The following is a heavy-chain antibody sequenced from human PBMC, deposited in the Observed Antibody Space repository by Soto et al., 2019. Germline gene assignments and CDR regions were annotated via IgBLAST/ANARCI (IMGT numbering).Heavy chain of an antibody. V-gene: IGHV1-18*01. Sequence: ASVKVSCKASGYTFTSYGISWVRQAPGQGLEWMGWISAYNGNTNYAQKLQGRVTMTTDTSTSTAYMELRSLRSDDTAVYYCARHLPIAAGYYYYGMDVWGQGTTVTVSS. D-gene: IGHD6-13*01. CDR3: ARHLPIAAGYYYYGMDV. J-gene: IGHJ6*02. CDR2: ISAYNGNT. CDR1: GYTFTSYG.